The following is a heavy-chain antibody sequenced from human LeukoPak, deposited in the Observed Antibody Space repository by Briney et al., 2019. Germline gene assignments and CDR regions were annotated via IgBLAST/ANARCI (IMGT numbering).Heavy chain of an antibody. CDR2: ISSSSSYI. CDR1: GFTFSSYS. CDR3: ARDMKRTVTYDY. D-gene: IGHD4-17*01. V-gene: IGHV3-21*01. Sequence: GGSLRLSCAASGFTFSSYSMNWVRQAPGKGLEWVSSISSSSSYIYYADSVKGRFTISRDNAKNSLYLQMNSLRAEDTAVYYCARDMKRTVTYDYWRQGTLVTVSS. J-gene: IGHJ4*02.